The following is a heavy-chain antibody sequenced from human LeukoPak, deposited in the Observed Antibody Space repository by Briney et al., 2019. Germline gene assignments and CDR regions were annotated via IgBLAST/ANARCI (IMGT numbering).Heavy chain of an antibody. J-gene: IGHJ6*04. CDR1: GYTFTSYG. CDR2: INPNSGGT. Sequence: ASVKVSCKASGYTFTSYGISWVRQAHGQGLEWMGWINPNSGGTNYAQKFQGRVTMTRDTSISTAYMELSRLRSDDTAVYYCARDGVDYGSPLDVWGKGTTVTISS. CDR3: ARDGVDYGSPLDV. V-gene: IGHV1-2*02. D-gene: IGHD4/OR15-4a*01.